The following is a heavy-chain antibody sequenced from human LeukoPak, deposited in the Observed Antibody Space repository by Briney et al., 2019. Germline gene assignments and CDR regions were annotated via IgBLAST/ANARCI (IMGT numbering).Heavy chain of an antibody. CDR3: ARGPWGDTAISLFDY. V-gene: IGHV3-23*01. J-gene: IGHJ4*02. CDR2: IIGSGGNT. D-gene: IGHD5-18*01. CDR1: GFTFYTYA. Sequence: GGSLRLSCAASGFTFYTYAMTWVRQAPGKGLEWVSTIIGSGGNTFYADSVKGRFTISRDNAKNSLYLQMNSLRAEDTAVYYCARGPWGDTAISLFDYWGQGTLVTVSS.